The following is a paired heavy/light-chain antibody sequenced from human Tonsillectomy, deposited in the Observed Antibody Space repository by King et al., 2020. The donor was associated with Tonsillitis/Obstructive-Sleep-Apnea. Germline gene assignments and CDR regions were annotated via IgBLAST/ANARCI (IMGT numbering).Heavy chain of an antibody. J-gene: IGHJ6*03. V-gene: IGHV1-18*01. CDR2: ISGYIGDT. CDR1: GYTFTSYG. CDR3: ARTSPEGAYYYFYMDI. D-gene: IGHD1-26*01. Sequence: QAQLVQSGAEVKKPGASVKVSCKASGYTFTSYGISWVRQAPGQGLEWMGWISGYIGDTNYTQKLEGRVTMTTDTSTRTAYMELRSLRSDDTAVYYCARTSPEGAYYYFYMDIWGKGTTVTVSS.
Light chain of an antibody. V-gene: IGLV2-23*02. CDR2: EVN. CDR1: SNDVGSYNL. Sequence: QSALTQPASVSGSPGQSITISCTGTSNDVGSYNLVSWYQQHPGKAPKLMIYEVNRRPSGVSNRFSGSKSGNTASLTISGLQAEDEADYYCFSYAGINTYVFGTGTKVTVL. CDR3: FSYAGINTYV. J-gene: IGLJ1*01.